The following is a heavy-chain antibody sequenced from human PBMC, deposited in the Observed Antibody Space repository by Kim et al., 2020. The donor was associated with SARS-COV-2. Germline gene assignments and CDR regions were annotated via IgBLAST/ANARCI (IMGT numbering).Heavy chain of an antibody. CDR2: INHSGST. CDR3: ARGRSELLRFLEWLTFAFDI. V-gene: IGHV4-34*01. CDR1: GGSFSGYY. Sequence: SETLSLTCAVYGGSFSGYYWSWIRQPPGKGLEWIGEINHSGSTNYNPSLKSRVTISVDTSKNQFSLKLSSVTAADTAVYYCARGRSELLRFLEWLTFAFDIGGQGTMVTVSS. D-gene: IGHD3-3*01. J-gene: IGHJ3*02.